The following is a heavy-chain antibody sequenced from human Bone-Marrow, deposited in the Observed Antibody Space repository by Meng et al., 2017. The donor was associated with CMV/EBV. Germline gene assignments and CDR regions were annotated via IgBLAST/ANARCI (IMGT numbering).Heavy chain of an antibody. V-gene: IGHV3-30*04. CDR1: GFTFSTYT. D-gene: IGHD3-10*01. Sequence: GESLKISCAASGFTFSTYTLSWVRQAPGKGLEWVAVISYDGSNKYYADSVKGRFTISRDNSKNTLYLQMNSLRAEDTAVYYCAIPDGDYYGSGSYNNYWGQGTLVTVSS. CDR3: AIPDGDYYGSGSYNNY. CDR2: ISYDGSNK. J-gene: IGHJ4*02.